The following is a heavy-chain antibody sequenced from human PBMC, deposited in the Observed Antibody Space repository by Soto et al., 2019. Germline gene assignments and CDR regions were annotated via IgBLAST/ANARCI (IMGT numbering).Heavy chain of an antibody. CDR1: GFNFSSYA. V-gene: IGHV3-30-3*01. CDR3: ARDQAQLCLDY. CDR2: ISYDGSNK. D-gene: IGHD2-2*01. J-gene: IGHJ4*01. Sequence: QVQLVESGGGVVQPGRSLRLSCAASGFNFSSYAMHWVRQAPGKGLEWVAVISYDGSNKYYADSVKGRFTISRDNSKNSLYLQMNSLRAEDTAVYYCARDQAQLCLDYWGHGTLVTVSS.